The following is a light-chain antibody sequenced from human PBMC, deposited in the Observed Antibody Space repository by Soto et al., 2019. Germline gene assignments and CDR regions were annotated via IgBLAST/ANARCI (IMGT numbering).Light chain of an antibody. Sequence: EIVLTQSPGTLSLSPGERATLSCRASQTVTNTYLAWYQQKSGKAPHFLIYGASNRATGIPDRFSGSGSGTDFTLTISRLEPEDFAVYYCQQYGTLPPTFGGGTKVEI. CDR2: GAS. J-gene: IGKJ4*01. CDR3: QQYGTLPPT. CDR1: QTVTNTY. V-gene: IGKV3-20*01.